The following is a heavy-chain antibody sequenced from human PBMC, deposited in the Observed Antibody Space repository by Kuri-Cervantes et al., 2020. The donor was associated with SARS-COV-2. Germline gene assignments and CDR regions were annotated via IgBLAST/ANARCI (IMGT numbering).Heavy chain of an antibody. CDR3: AKDFGIPQRRFGVVNALFDY. J-gene: IGHJ4*02. D-gene: IGHD3-3*01. CDR1: GFTFSSYG. CDR2: ISYDGSNK. V-gene: IGHV3-30*18. Sequence: GESLKISCAASGFTFSSYGMHWVRQAPGKGLEWVAVISYDGSNKYYADSVKGRFTISRDNSKNTLYLQMNSLRAEDTAVYYCAKDFGIPQRRFGVVNALFDYWGQGTLVTVSS.